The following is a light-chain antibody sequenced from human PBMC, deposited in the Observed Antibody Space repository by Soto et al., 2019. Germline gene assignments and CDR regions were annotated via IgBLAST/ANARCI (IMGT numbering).Light chain of an antibody. V-gene: IGKV3-15*01. CDR1: QSVGNS. Sequence: EMVMTQSPATLSVSPGEGATLSCRASQSVGNSLAWYQQKHGQPPRLLIFGASTRVTGIPARFSCSGSGTQFTLTITSMQLEDFAVYDCVRYNNWPEYTFGQGTKLEI. CDR3: VRYNNWPEYT. CDR2: GAS. J-gene: IGKJ2*01.